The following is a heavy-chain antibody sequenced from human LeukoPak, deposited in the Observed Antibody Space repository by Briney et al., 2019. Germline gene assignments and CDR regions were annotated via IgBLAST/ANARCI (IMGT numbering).Heavy chain of an antibody. V-gene: IGHV3-23*01. CDR2: ISGSGGST. CDR3: AKDLMTGFSSGWYFGY. Sequence: GGSLRLSCAASGFTFSSYAMSCVRQAPGKGLEWVSAISGSGGSTYYADSVKGRFTISRDNSKNTLYLQMNSLRAEDTAVYYCAKDLMTGFSSGWYFGYWGLGTLVTVSS. D-gene: IGHD6-19*01. CDR1: GFTFSSYA. J-gene: IGHJ4*02.